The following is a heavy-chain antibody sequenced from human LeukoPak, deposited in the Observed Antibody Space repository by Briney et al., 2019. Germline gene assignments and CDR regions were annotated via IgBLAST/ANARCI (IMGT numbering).Heavy chain of an antibody. CDR1: GFTVSSNY. J-gene: IGHJ3*02. CDR2: IYSGGST. Sequence: GGPLRLSCAASGFTVSSNYMSWVRQAPGKGLEWVSVIYSGGSTYYADSVKGRFTISRDNSKNTLYLQMNSLRAEDTAVYHCARDRDVDYGNDGFDIWGQGTTVTVSS. V-gene: IGHV3-53*01. D-gene: IGHD4/OR15-4a*01. CDR3: ARDRDVDYGNDGFDI.